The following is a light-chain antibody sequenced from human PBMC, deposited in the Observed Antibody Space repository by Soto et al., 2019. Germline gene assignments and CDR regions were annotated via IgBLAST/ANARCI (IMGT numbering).Light chain of an antibody. J-gene: IGKJ1*01. CDR3: QEYDSVSRT. CDR2: WAS. V-gene: IGKV4-1*01. Sequence: DIVMTQSPDSLAVSLGERATINCKSSQSVFYSSNNRNYLAWYQQKPGQPPKLLIYWASTRESGVPDRISGSGSGTDFTLTISSLQAEDVAVYYCQEYDSVSRTFGQGTRVEIK. CDR1: QSVFYSSNNRNY.